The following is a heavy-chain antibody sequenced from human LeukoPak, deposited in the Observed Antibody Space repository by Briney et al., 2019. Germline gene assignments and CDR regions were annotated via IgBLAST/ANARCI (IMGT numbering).Heavy chain of an antibody. V-gene: IGHV4-59*12. CDR2: VYYSGTT. J-gene: IGHJ4*02. CDR1: GGSLSSSY. CDR3: ARGTLYRGWSYYLDF. D-gene: IGHD6-19*01. Sequence: SETLSLTCTVSGGSLSSSYWSWIRQPPGKALEWIGSVYYSGTTSYNPSLKSRVTISVDMSKNHFSLRLRSVTAADTAMYYCARGTLYRGWSYYLDFWGQGSQVTVSS.